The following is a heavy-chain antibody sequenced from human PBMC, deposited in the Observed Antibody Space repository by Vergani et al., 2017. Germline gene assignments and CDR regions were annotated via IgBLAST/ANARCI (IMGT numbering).Heavy chain of an antibody. D-gene: IGHD6-13*01. V-gene: IGHV2-5*01. CDR2: IYWNDDK. Sequence: QITLKESGPTLVKPTQTLTLTCTFSGFSVSTSGVGVGWNRQPPGKALGWLALIYWNDDKCYRPSLKSRLTITKDTSKNQVVLTMTNMDPVDTATYCCAHSGPLAAAVDYWGQGTLVTVSS. J-gene: IGHJ4*02. CDR3: AHSGPLAAAVDY. CDR1: GFSVSTSGVG.